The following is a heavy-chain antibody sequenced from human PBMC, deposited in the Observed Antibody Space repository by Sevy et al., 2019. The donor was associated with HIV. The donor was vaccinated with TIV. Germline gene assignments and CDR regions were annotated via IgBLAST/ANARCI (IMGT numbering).Heavy chain of an antibody. J-gene: IGHJ6*02. CDR1: GFTFSSYS. Sequence: GGSLRLSCAASGFTFSSYSMNWVRQAPGKGLEWVSYISSSSSTIYYADSVKGRFTISRDNAKNSLYLQMNSLRDEDTAVYYCARDKGFLDWLFDGMDVWGQGTTVTVSS. CDR3: ARDKGFLDWLFDGMDV. D-gene: IGHD3-3*01. V-gene: IGHV3-48*02. CDR2: ISSSSSTI.